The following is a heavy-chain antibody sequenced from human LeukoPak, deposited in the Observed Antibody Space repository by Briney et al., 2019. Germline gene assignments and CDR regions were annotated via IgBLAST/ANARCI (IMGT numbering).Heavy chain of an antibody. CDR3: ARGYGSGSYYQPFDY. J-gene: IGHJ4*02. V-gene: IGHV1-69*13. Sequence: ASVKVSCTASGGTFSSYAIGWVRQAPGQGLEWMGGIIPIFGTANYAQKFQGRVTITADESTSTAYMELSSLRSEDTAVYYCARGYGSGSYYQPFDYWGQGTLVTVSS. CDR1: GGTFSSYA. D-gene: IGHD3-10*01. CDR2: IIPIFGTA.